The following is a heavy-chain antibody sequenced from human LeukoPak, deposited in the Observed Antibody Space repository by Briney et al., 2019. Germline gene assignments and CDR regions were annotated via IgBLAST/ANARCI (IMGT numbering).Heavy chain of an antibody. Sequence: SETLSLTCTVSGDSISGYYWSWIRQPPGKGLEWIGEINHSGSTNYNPSLKSRVTISVDTSKNQFSLKLSSVTAADTAVYYCARGRNRWFGELLSSHNWFDPWGQGTLVTVSS. D-gene: IGHD3-10*01. V-gene: IGHV4-34*01. J-gene: IGHJ5*02. CDR2: INHSGST. CDR3: ARGRNRWFGELLSSHNWFDP. CDR1: GDSISGYY.